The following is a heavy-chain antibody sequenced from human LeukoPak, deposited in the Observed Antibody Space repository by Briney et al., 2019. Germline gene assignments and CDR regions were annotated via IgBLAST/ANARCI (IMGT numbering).Heavy chain of an antibody. CDR1: GYTFTGYY. D-gene: IGHD5-12*01. J-gene: IGHJ6*02. V-gene: IGHV1-2*02. Sequence: ASVKVSCKASGYTFTGYYMHWVRQAPGQGLEWMGWINPNSGGTNYAQKFQGRVTMTRDTSISTAYMELSRLRSDDTAVYYCASKSGSGYDFPYYYGMDVWGQGTTVTVSS. CDR3: ASKSGSGYDFPYYYGMDV. CDR2: INPNSGGT.